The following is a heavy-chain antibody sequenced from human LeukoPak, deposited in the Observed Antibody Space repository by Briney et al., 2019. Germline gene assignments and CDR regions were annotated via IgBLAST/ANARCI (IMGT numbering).Heavy chain of an antibody. D-gene: IGHD3-22*01. Sequence: AGGSLRLSCAASGFTFSSYAMSWVRQAPGKGLEWVSSISSCSRYMFYADSVKGRFTISRDNAKNSLYLQMNSLRAEDTAVYYCARDDSSGPPDYQHWGQGTLVTVSS. V-gene: IGHV3-21*01. CDR1: GFTFSSYA. CDR3: ARDDSSGPPDYQH. J-gene: IGHJ1*01. CDR2: ISSCSRYM.